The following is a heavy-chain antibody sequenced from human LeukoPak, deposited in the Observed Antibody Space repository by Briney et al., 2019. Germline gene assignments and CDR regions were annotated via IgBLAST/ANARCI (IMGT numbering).Heavy chain of an antibody. D-gene: IGHD1-26*01. Sequence: PSETLSLTCTVSGGSISSYYWSWIRQPPGKGLEWIGYIYYSGSTNYNPSLKSRVTISVDTSENQFSLKLSSVTAADTAVYYCARDKREPRYAFDIWGQGTMVTVSS. CDR1: GGSISSYY. J-gene: IGHJ3*02. V-gene: IGHV4-59*12. CDR2: IYYSGST. CDR3: ARDKREPRYAFDI.